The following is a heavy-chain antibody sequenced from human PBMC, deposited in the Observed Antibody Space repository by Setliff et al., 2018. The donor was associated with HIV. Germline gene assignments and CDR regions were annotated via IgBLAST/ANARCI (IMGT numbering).Heavy chain of an antibody. CDR1: GYTFTDYY. CDR3: ARGLFYGEYNWFDP. D-gene: IGHD3-10*01. V-gene: IGHV1-2*02. Sequence: GASVKVSCKASGYTFTDYYMHWVRQAPGQGLEWMGWINPNSGGTNCAQKFQGRVTMTRDTSISTAYMELSRLRSDDTAVYYCARGLFYGEYNWFDPWGQGTLVTVSS. J-gene: IGHJ5*02. CDR2: INPNSGGT.